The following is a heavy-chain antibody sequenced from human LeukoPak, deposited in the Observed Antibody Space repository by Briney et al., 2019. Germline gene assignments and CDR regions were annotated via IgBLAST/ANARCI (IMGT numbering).Heavy chain of an antibody. Sequence: SETLSLTCAVYGGSFSGYYWSWIRQPPGKGLEWTGEINHSGSTNYNPSLKSRVTISVDTSKNQFSLKLSSVTAADTAVYYCARGPPYGSGSYYNDWGQGTLVTVSS. CDR3: ARGPPYGSGSYYND. CDR1: GGSFSGYY. D-gene: IGHD3-10*01. J-gene: IGHJ4*02. V-gene: IGHV4-34*01. CDR2: INHSGST.